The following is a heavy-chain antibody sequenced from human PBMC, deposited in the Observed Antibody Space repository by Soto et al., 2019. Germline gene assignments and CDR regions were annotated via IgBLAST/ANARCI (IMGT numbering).Heavy chain of an antibody. J-gene: IGHJ4*02. D-gene: IGHD2-21*01. CDR2: IFHTGSA. CDR3: ARHIAVSGTRGFDH. V-gene: IGHV4-4*02. Sequence: QVQLQESGPGLMKPSGTLSLTCAVSGGSITSNWWSWVRQPPGKGLEWIAEIFHTGSAKYNPSLMGRLTISMDKSRNHLSLNLTSVTAADPAVYYCARHIAVSGTRGFDHWGQGTLVTVSS. CDR1: GGSITSNW.